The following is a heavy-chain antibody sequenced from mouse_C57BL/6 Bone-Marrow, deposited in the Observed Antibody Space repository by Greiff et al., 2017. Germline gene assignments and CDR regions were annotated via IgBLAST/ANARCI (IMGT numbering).Heavy chain of an antibody. D-gene: IGHD2-5*01. J-gene: IGHJ4*01. CDR2: IDPENGDT. CDR1: GFNIKDDY. Sequence: EVQLQQSGAELVRPGASVKLSCTASGFNIKDDYMHWVKQRPEQGLEWIGWIDPENGDTEYASKFQGKATITANTSSNTAYLKLSSLTSEDTAVECDTPICDSNYPYAMDYWGQGTSVTVSA. CDR3: TPICDSNYPYAMDY. V-gene: IGHV14-4*01.